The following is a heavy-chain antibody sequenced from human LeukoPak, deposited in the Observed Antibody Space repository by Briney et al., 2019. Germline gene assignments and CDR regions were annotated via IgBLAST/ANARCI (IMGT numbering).Heavy chain of an antibody. V-gene: IGHV4-30-2*03. J-gene: IGHJ6*02. CDR2: IYHSGST. CDR1: GGSISSGGYS. Sequence: SETLSLTCAVSGGSISSGGYSWSWIRQPPGKGLEWIGYIYHSGSTYYNPSLKSRVTISVDTSKNQFSLKLSSVTAADTAVYYCARQGADKYYYYYGMDVWGQGTTVTVSS. CDR3: ARQGADKYYYYYGMDV.